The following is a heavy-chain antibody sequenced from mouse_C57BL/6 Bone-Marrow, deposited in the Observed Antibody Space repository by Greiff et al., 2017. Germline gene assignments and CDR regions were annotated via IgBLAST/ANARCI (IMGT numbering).Heavy chain of an antibody. V-gene: IGHV1-85*01. Sequence: VKLQESGPELVKPGASVKLSCKASGYTFTSCDINWVKQRPGQGLEWIGWIYPRDGSTKYNEKFKGKATLTVDTSSSTAYMELHSLTSADSAVYFCARKRAIYYFYFDYWGQGTTLTVSS. CDR3: ARKRAIYYFYFDY. CDR2: IYPRDGST. D-gene: IGHD1-1*01. J-gene: IGHJ2*01. CDR1: GYTFTSCD.